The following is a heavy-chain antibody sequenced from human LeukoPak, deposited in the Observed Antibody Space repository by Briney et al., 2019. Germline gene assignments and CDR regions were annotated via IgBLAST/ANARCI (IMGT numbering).Heavy chain of an antibody. CDR3: AKDRRGSSSSDNWFDP. V-gene: IGHV3-30*18. CDR2: ISYDGSNK. D-gene: IGHD6-6*01. CDR1: GFTFSSYG. J-gene: IGHJ5*02. Sequence: PGRSLRLSCAASGFTFSSYGMHRVRQAPGKGLEWVAVISYDGSNKYYADSVKGRFTISRDNSKNTLYLQMNSLRAEDTAVYHCAKDRRGSSSSDNWFDPWGQGTLVTVSS.